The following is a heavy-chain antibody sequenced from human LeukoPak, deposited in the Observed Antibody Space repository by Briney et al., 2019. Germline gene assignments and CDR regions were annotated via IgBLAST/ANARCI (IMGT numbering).Heavy chain of an antibody. V-gene: IGHV3-74*01. CDR2: INTDGSST. CDR3: ARGGIRFIDY. CDR1: GFTFSSYW. J-gene: IGHJ4*02. Sequence: GGSLRLSCAASGFTFSSYWMYWVRQAPGKGLVWVSRINTDGSSTDYADSVKGRFTISRDNAKNTLYVQMNSPRAEDTAVYYCARGGIRFIDYWGQGTLVTVSS. D-gene: IGHD3-10*01.